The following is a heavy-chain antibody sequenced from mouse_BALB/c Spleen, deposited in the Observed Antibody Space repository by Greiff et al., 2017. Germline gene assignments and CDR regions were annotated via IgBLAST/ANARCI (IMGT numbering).Heavy chain of an antibody. D-gene: IGHD2-1*01. Sequence: VQLQQSGAELVRPGALVKLSCKASGFNIKDYYMHWVKQRPEQGLEWIGWIDPENGNTIYDPKFQGKASITADTSSNTAYLQLSSLTSEDTAVYYCARCPYGNYGWFYAMDYWGQGTSVTVSS. CDR2: IDPENGNT. J-gene: IGHJ4*01. CDR3: ARCPYGNYGWFYAMDY. CDR1: GFNIKDYY. V-gene: IGHV14-1*02.